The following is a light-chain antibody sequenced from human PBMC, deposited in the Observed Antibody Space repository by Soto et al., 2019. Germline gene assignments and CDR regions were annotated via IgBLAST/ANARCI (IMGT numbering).Light chain of an antibody. CDR2: GAS. V-gene: IGKV3-15*01. Sequence: EIVMTQSPATLSVSPGERASLSCRASQSVGSNLAWYQQTAGPSPKLLIYGASTRATGIPARFSVSGSGTEFTLTISSLQSEDFAVYSCQQYTNWPYTFGQGTKLEIK. J-gene: IGKJ2*01. CDR1: QSVGSN. CDR3: QQYTNWPYT.